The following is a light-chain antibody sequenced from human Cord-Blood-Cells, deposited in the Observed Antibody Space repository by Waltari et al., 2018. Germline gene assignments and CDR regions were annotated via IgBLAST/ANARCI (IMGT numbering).Light chain of an antibody. J-gene: IGLJ1*01. V-gene: IGLV2-14*01. Sequence: QSALTQPASVSGSPGQSITISCTGTSSDVGGYNYVSWYQQHPGKAPKRMIYDVSNRPSGVSNRFSGSKSGNTASLTISGLQAEDEADYYCSSYTSSSIFYVFGTGTKVTVL. CDR2: DVS. CDR3: SSYTSSSIFYV. CDR1: SSDVGGYNY.